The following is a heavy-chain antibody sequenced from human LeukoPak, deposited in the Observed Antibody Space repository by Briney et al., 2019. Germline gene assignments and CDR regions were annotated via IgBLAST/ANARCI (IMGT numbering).Heavy chain of an antibody. V-gene: IGHV4-59*01. CDR3: ARDPQLKAFDI. J-gene: IGHJ3*02. Sequence: SETLSPTCTVSGGSISSYYWSWIRQPPGKGLEWIGYIYYSGSTNYNPSLKSRVTISVDTSKNQFSLKLSSVTAADTAVYYCARDPQLKAFDIWGQGTMVTVSS. CDR1: GGSISSYY. CDR2: IYYSGST.